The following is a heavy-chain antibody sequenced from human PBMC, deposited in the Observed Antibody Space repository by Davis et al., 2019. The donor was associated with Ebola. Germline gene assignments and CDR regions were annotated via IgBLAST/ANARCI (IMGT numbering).Heavy chain of an antibody. CDR2: MNPNSGNT. CDR3: ARWVAGSSSYFDY. Sequence: AASVKVSCKASGYTFTSYDINWMRQATGQGLEWMGWMNPNSGNTGYAQKFQGRVTITRDTSASTAYMELSSLRSEDTAVYYCARWVAGSSSYFDYWGQGTLVTVS. V-gene: IGHV1-8*01. J-gene: IGHJ4*02. CDR1: GYTFTSYD. D-gene: IGHD2-2*01.